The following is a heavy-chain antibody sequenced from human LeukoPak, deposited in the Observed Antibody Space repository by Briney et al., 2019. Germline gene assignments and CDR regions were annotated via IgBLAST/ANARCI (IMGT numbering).Heavy chain of an antibody. CDR3: ARDSSRRSWYFDL. CDR1: GGSISTSNYY. J-gene: IGHJ2*01. D-gene: IGHD6-13*01. V-gene: IGHV4-39*07. CDR2: IFYSGST. Sequence: PSETLSLTCTVSGGSISTSNYYWGWIRQPPGKGLEWIGNIFYSGSTYYSPSLKSRVTISLDTSRNQFSLKLSSVTAADTAVYYCARDSSRRSWYFDLWGRGTLVTVSS.